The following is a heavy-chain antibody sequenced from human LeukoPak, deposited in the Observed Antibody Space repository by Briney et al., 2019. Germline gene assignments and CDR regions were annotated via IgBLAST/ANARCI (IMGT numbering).Heavy chain of an antibody. CDR1: GGTFSSYA. V-gene: IGHV1-69*13. CDR2: IIPIFGTA. CDR3: ARVAVYSSSFREFDY. D-gene: IGHD6-6*01. Sequence: SVKVSCKASGGTFSSYAISWVRQAPGQGLEWMGGIIPIFGTANYAQKFQGRVTMTADESTSTAYMELSSLRSEDTAVYYCARVAVYSSSFREFDYWGQGTLVTVSS. J-gene: IGHJ4*02.